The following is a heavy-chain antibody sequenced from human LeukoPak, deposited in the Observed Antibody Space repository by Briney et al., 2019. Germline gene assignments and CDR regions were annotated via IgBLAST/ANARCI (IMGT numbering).Heavy chain of an antibody. Sequence: PGGSLRLSCAASGFTFSSYWMSWVRQAPGKGLEWVANIKQDGSEKYYVDSVKGRFTISRDNAKNSLYLQMNSLRAEDTAVYYCARGPLAYSGISGGDYWGQGTLVTVSS. CDR3: ARGPLAYSGISGGDY. CDR1: GFTFSSYW. D-gene: IGHD1-26*01. J-gene: IGHJ4*02. V-gene: IGHV3-7*01. CDR2: IKQDGSEK.